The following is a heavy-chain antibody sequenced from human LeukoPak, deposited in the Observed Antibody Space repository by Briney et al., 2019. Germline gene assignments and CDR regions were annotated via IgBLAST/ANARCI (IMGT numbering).Heavy chain of an antibody. CDR2: IYYSGST. D-gene: IGHD2-2*01. J-gene: IGHJ4*02. CDR3: ARLTLVGYYFDY. CDR1: GGSISSGGYY. V-gene: IGHV4-31*03. Sequence: SQTLSLTCTVSGGSISSGGYYWSWIRQHPGKGLAWIGYIYYSGSTYYNPSLKSRVTISVDTSKNQFSLKLSSVTAADTAVYYCARLTLVGYYFDYWGQGTLVTVSS.